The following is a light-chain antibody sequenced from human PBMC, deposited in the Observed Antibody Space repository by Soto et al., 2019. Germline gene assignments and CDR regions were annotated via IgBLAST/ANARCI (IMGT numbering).Light chain of an antibody. CDR1: QSISSY. CDR3: QQYGSSGT. Sequence: EIVLTQSPATLSLSPGERATLSCRASQSISSYLAWYQQRPGQAPRLLIYGASNRATGIPDRFSGSGSGTDFALTISILEPEDLAVHYCQQYGSSGTFGQGTKVDIK. V-gene: IGKV3-20*01. J-gene: IGKJ1*01. CDR2: GAS.